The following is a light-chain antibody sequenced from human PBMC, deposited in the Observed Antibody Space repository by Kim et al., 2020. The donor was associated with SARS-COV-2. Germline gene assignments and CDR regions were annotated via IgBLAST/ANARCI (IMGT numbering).Light chain of an antibody. J-gene: IGLJ2*01. V-gene: IGLV3-19*01. CDR2: GKN. Sequence: VALGQTVSITCQGDSLRSYYATWYQQKPGQAPILVIYGKNNRPSVIPARFSGSSSGNTASLTITGTQAGDEADYYCNSRDSNDNVVFGGGTKLTVL. CDR3: NSRDSNDNVV. CDR1: SLRSYY.